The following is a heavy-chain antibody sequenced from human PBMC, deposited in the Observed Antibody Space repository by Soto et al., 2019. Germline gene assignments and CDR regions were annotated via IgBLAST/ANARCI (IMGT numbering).Heavy chain of an antibody. CDR1: GFSLSSRGMR. J-gene: IGHJ4*02. D-gene: IGHD3-22*01. V-gene: IGHV2-70*04. Sequence: SGHTLVNPTQTLTLTCTISGFSLSSRGMRVSWIRQLPGKALEWLARIDWDDDKFYSTSLKTRLTISKDTSKNQVVLTMTNMDPVDTATYYGARMGPTLYDSSGYWFDYWGQGTLVTVSS. CDR3: ARMGPTLYDSSGYWFDY. CDR2: IDWDDDK.